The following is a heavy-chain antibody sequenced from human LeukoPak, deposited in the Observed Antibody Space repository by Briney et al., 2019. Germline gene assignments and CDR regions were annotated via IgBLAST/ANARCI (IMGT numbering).Heavy chain of an antibody. Sequence: PSETLSLTRTVSGGSISSNSYYWGWIRQPPGKGLEWIGNVYYSGSTNYNPSLKSRVTISVDTSKNQFSLKLSSVTAADTAVYYCARRYSSGWYGHFDYWGQGTLVTVSS. D-gene: IGHD6-19*01. V-gene: IGHV4-39*01. J-gene: IGHJ4*02. CDR1: GGSISSNSYY. CDR2: VYYSGST. CDR3: ARRYSSGWYGHFDY.